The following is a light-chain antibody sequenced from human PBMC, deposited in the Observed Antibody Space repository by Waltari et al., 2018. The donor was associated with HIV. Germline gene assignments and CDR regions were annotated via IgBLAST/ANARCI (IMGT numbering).Light chain of an antibody. Sequence: EIVLTQSPGTLSLSPGERATLSCRASQSVSSNYLAWYQQKPGQAPRLLIYGASRRATGIPDRLSGSGSGTDFTLIISRLEPEDFAVYYCQQYGSSPQYTFGQGTKLEI. CDR1: QSVSSNY. V-gene: IGKV3-20*01. J-gene: IGKJ2*01. CDR2: GAS. CDR3: QQYGSSPQYT.